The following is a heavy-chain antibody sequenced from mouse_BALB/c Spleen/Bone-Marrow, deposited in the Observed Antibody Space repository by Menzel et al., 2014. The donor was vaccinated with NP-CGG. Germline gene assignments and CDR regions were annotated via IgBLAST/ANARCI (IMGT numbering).Heavy chain of an antibody. D-gene: IGHD4-1*01. J-gene: IGHJ2*01. Sequence: EVMLVEFGGGLVQPGGSRKLSCAASGFTFSSFGMHWVRQAPERGLEWVAYISSGSSTIFYADTVKGRFTIYRDNPKNTLFLQMTSLRSEDTAMYYCTRGGNWEDFDYWGQGTTLTVSS. CDR2: ISSGSSTI. V-gene: IGHV5-17*02. CDR1: GFTFSSFG. CDR3: TRGGNWEDFDY.